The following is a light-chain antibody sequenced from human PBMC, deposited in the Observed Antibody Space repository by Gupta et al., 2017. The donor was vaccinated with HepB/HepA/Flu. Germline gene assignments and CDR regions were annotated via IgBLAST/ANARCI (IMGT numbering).Light chain of an antibody. CDR2: DAS. J-gene: IGKJ1*01. Sequence: EIVMTQSPATLSVSPGERATLSCRASQSVSSNLAWYQQKPGQAPRLLIYDASTRATSIPSRFIGSGSGTEFTLTISSRQAEDFAVYYCQQDNNWPPWTFGQGTKVEIK. V-gene: IGKV3D-15*01. CDR1: QSVSSN. CDR3: QQDNNWPPWT.